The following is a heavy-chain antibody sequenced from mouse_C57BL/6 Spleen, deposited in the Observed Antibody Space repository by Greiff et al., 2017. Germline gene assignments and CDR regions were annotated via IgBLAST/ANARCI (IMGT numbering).Heavy chain of an antibody. CDR2: ISYSGST. D-gene: IGHD1-1*01. V-gene: IGHV3-1*01. Sequence: EVKLQESGPGMVKPSQSLSLTCTVTGYSITSGYDWHWIRHFPGNKLEWMGYISYSGSTNYNPSLKSRISITHDTSTNHFFLKLNSVTTEDKATNYCARRGITTGAMDYWGQGTSVTVSS. CDR3: ARRGITTGAMDY. J-gene: IGHJ4*01. CDR1: GYSITSGYD.